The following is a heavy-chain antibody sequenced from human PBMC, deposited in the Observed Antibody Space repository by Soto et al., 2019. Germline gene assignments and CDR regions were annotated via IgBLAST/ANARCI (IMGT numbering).Heavy chain of an antibody. CDR3: ARGGAARPSSRDYYYYGMDV. J-gene: IGHJ6*02. V-gene: IGHV3-21*01. Sequence: EVQLVESGGGLVKPGGSLRLSCAASGFTFSSYSMNWVRQAPGKGLEWVSSISSRSSYIYYADSVKGRFTISRDNAKNSLYLQMNSLRAEDTAVYYCARGGAARPSSRDYYYYGMDVWGQGTTVTVSS. D-gene: IGHD6-6*01. CDR2: ISSRSSYI. CDR1: GFTFSSYS.